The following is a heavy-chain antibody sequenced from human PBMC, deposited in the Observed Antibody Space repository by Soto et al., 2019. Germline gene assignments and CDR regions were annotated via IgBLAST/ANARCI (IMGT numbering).Heavy chain of an antibody. D-gene: IGHD3-10*01. CDR1: GSKFSRSW. Sequence: GGSLRPSCEVAGSKFSRSWISWVRQPPGKGLEWVANINEDGSEKYYADSVTGRLTTPRDNATHSAHLQMNSLRVEDTGVYYCASGFYYDYWGQGALVTVSS. J-gene: IGHJ4*02. CDR2: INEDGSEK. V-gene: IGHV3-7*03. CDR3: ASGFYYDY.